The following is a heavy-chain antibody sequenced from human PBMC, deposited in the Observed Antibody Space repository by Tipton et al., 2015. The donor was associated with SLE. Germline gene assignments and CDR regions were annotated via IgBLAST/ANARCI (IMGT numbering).Heavy chain of an antibody. Sequence: SLRLSCSASGLTFSHYAMSWVRQAPGKGLEWVSTVSGSGGSTHYADSVKGRFTISRDNSKNTLYLQMNSLRAEDTAVYYCAKRGGSNDGPFDYWGQGTLVTVSS. CDR2: VSGSGGST. D-gene: IGHD4-11*01. CDR1: GLTFSHYA. V-gene: IGHV3-23*01. CDR3: AKRGGSNDGPFDY. J-gene: IGHJ4*02.